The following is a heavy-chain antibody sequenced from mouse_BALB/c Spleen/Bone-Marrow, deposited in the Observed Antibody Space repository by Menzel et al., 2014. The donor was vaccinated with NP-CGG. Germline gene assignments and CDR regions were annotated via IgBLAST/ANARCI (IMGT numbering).Heavy chain of an antibody. V-gene: IGHV1-54*01. J-gene: IGHJ2*01. CDR2: INPGSGGT. D-gene: IGHD4-1*01. CDR3: ATNWGDY. Sequence: QVQLKESGAALVRPGTSVKVSCKASGYAFTNYLIDWVKQRPGQGLEWIGVINPGSGGTTYNEKFKGRTTLTADKSSNTAYMQLSSLTSDDSAVYFCATNWGDYWGQDTTLTVSS. CDR1: GYAFTNYL.